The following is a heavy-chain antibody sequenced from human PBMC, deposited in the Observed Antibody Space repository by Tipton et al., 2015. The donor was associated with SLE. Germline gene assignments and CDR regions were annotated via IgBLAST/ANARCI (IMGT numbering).Heavy chain of an antibody. CDR2: ISYSGST. CDR1: GGSISGYY. D-gene: IGHD1-1*01. CDR3: ARANGAIGSQVPYWYFEN. J-gene: IGHJ2*01. Sequence: GLVKPSETLSLTCTVSGGSISGYYWSWIRQPPGEGLEWIGYISYSGSTSYKSSLKSRVTMSLDTSKDQLSLELSAVTAADTAVYFCARANGAIGSQVPYWYFENWGRGTLVTVSS. V-gene: IGHV4-59*01.